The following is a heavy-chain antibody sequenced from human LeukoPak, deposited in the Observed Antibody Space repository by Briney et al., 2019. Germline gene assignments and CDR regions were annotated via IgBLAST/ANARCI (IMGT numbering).Heavy chain of an antibody. CDR2: IIPIFGTA. Sequence: PVKVSCKASGYIFTDYSMHWVRQAPGQGLEWMGRIIPIFGTANYAQKFQGRVTITTDESTSTAYMELSSLRSEDTAVYYCARTTEDSSGYYPNAFDIWGQGTMVTVSS. D-gene: IGHD3-22*01. CDR3: ARTTEDSSGYYPNAFDI. J-gene: IGHJ3*02. CDR1: GYIFTDYS. V-gene: IGHV1-69*05.